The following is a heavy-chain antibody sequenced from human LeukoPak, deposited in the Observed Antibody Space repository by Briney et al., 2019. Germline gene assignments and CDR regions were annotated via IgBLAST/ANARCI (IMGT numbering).Heavy chain of an antibody. CDR2: ISSSSTTI. J-gene: IGHJ4*02. Sequence: GGSLRLSCTASGSTFSDSSMNWVRQAPGKGLEWLSYISSSSTTIYYADSVKVRFTISRDDAKNSLYLQMNSLRAEDTAVYYCARNLNTADDYWGQGILVTVSS. D-gene: IGHD5-18*01. CDR1: GSTFSDSS. CDR3: ARNLNTADDY. V-gene: IGHV3-48*01.